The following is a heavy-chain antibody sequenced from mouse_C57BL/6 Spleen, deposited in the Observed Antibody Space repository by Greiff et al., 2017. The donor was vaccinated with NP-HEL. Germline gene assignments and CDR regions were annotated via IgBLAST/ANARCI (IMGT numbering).Heavy chain of an antibody. D-gene: IGHD1-1*01. CDR1: GFTFSDYG. CDR3: ARDYGSSFDY. CDR2: ISSGSSTI. V-gene: IGHV5-17*01. Sequence: EVQLVESGGGLVKPGGSLKLSCAASGFTFSDYGMHWVRQAPEKGLEWVAYISSGSSTIYYADTVKGRFTISRYNAKTTLFLQMDSLRSEDTAMYYCARDYGSSFDYWGQGTTLTVSS. J-gene: IGHJ2*01.